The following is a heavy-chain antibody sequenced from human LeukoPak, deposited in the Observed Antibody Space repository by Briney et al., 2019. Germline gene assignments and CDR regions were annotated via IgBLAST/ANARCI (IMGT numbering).Heavy chain of an antibody. CDR3: ARAILLSEYSSSWYDL. J-gene: IGHJ5*02. D-gene: IGHD6-13*01. V-gene: IGHV1-46*01. Sequence: EASVKVSCKASGYTFTSYYMHWVRQAPGQGLEWMGIINPSGGSTSYAQKFQGRVTMTRDMSTSTVYMELSSLRSEDTAVYYCARAILLSEYSSSWYDLWGQGTLVTVSS. CDR2: INPSGGST. CDR1: GYTFTSYY.